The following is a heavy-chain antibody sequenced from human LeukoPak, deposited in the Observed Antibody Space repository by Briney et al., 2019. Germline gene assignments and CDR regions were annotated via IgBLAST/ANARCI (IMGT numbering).Heavy chain of an antibody. CDR1: GGSISSSNW. CDR2: IWHTGNT. J-gene: IGHJ4*02. CDR3: ATTQGYCGGGSCHN. D-gene: IGHD2-15*01. Sequence: SETLSLTCAVSGGSISSSNWWSWVRQAPGKGLEWIGEIWHTGNTNYNPSLKSRVTMSVDKSKNQFSLKLSSVTAADTAVYYCATTQGYCGGGSCHNWGQGTLVTVSS. V-gene: IGHV4-4*02.